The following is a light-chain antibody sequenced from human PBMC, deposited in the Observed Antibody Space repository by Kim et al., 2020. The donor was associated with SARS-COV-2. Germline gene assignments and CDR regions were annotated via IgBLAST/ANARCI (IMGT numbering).Light chain of an antibody. CDR1: RDVSTH. CDR3: QQYDDWPPGFT. J-gene: IGKJ3*01. CDR2: DAS. V-gene: IGKV3-15*01. Sequence: PGEKATRSCRASRDVSTHLAWYQQKPGQSPRRLIYDASTRATGIPDRFSGSGSGTEFTLTISSLQSEDFAVYYCQQYDDWPPGFTFGPGTKVDIK.